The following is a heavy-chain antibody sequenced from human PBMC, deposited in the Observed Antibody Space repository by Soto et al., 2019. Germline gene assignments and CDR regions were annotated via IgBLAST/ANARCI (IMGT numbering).Heavy chain of an antibody. D-gene: IGHD6-19*01. Sequence: GGSLRLSCQASGFTFSIYAMIWVRQAPGKGLEWVSLVQSNGVTYSADSVKGRFTVSRDNSKNTVYLQMDSLRVEDTAVYYCAKWLRSGSFYCDFWGQGTMVTVSS. CDR2: VQSNGVT. J-gene: IGHJ4*02. CDR1: GFTFSIYA. CDR3: AKWLRSGSFYCDF. V-gene: IGHV3-23*01.